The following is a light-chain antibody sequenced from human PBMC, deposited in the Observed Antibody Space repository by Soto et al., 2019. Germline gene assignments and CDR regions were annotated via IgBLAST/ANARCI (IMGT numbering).Light chain of an antibody. CDR2: DAS. J-gene: IGKJ4*01. CDR3: QQRSNWPRT. V-gene: IGKV3-11*01. CDR1: QTVTSY. Sequence: EIVLTQSPATLSLSPGERATLSCRASQTVTSYLAWYQQKPGPSPRLLIYDASNRATGIPARFSGSGSGTDFTLTISSLKPEDFAVYYCQQRSNWPRTFGGGTKVDIK.